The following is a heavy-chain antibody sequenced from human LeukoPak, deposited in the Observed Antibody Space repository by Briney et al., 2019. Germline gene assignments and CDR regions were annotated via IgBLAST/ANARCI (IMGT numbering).Heavy chain of an antibody. Sequence: GGSLRLSCAASGVTFSNYWMHWVRQAPGKGLVWVSRIDSDESTTTYADSAKGRFTISRDNAKNSLYLQMNSLRAEDTAVYYCARGRSGYDWGQGTLVTVSS. D-gene: IGHD5-12*01. CDR2: IDSDESTT. CDR3: ARGRSGYD. CDR1: GVTFSNYW. J-gene: IGHJ4*02. V-gene: IGHV3-74*01.